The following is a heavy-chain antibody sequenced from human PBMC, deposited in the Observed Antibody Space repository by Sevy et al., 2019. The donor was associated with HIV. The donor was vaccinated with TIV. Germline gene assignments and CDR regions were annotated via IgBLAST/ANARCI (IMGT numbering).Heavy chain of an antibody. J-gene: IGHJ4*02. V-gene: IGHV1-3*01. CDR3: ARGGVVGATGSDY. CDR2: INPGNGNT. CDR1: GYTFTAYT. D-gene: IGHD1-26*01. Sequence: ASVKVSCKASGYTFTAYTVHWVRQAPGQGLEWMGWINPGNGNTKYSQKFQGRVAITGDTSASTAYMELSSLRSEDTAVFYWARGGVVGATGSDYWGQGTLVTVSS.